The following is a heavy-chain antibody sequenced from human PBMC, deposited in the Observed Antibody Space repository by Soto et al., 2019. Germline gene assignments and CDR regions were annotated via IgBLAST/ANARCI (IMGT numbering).Heavy chain of an antibody. CDR1: GFSLSTSAEA. CDR3: ANRRGATFDY. V-gene: IGHV2-5*01. J-gene: IGHJ4*02. CDR2: IYWNDEI. Sequence: SGPTLVNPTQTLTLTCTFSGFSLSTSAEAVGWIRQPPGKALEWLALIYWNDEIHYSPSLNSRLTITKDTSKNQVVLTMTNMDPVDTATYYCANRRGATFDYWGQGTLVTV.